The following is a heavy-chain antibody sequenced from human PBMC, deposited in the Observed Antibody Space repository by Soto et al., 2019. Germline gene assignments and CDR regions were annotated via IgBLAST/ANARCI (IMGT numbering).Heavy chain of an antibody. CDR1: GGSISNDNYF. CDR3: AREVNVPADADAFDI. V-gene: IGHV4-31*03. J-gene: IGHJ3*02. D-gene: IGHD2-2*01. CDR2: IHYSGSA. Sequence: QVQLQESGPGLVKPSQTLSLTCTVSGGSISNDNYFWSWIRQHPGKGLEWIGYIHYSGSAYYNPSLRGRVIILVDTTKNQFSMKLTSGTAADTAMYYCAREVNVPADADAFDIWGQGTMVTVSS.